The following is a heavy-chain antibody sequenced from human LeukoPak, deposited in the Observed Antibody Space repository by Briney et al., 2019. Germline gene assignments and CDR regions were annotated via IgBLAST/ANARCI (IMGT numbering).Heavy chain of an antibody. D-gene: IGHD2-2*01. CDR3: AGAPTDHTSANFNFDY. J-gene: IGHJ4*02. Sequence: SETLSLTCTVSGGSMSSYYWNWIRQPPGKGLEWIGYIYYSGITNYTPSLKSRVTISVHTSKNQFSLKLSSVTAADTAVYYCAGAPTDHTSANFNFDYWGQGTLVTVSS. CDR2: IYYSGIT. CDR1: GGSMSSYY. V-gene: IGHV4-59*01.